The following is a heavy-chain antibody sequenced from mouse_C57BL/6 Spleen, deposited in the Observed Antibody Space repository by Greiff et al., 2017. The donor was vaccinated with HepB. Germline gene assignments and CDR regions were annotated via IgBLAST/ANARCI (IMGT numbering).Heavy chain of an antibody. V-gene: IGHV14-2*01. CDR3: ARRLGDYAMDY. J-gene: IGHJ4*01. Sequence: EVKLVESGAELVKPGASVKLSCTASGFNIKDYYMHWVKQRTEQGLEWIGRIDPEDGETKYAPKFQGKATITADTSSNTAYLQLSSLTSEDTAVYYCARRLGDYAMDYWGQGTSVTVSS. D-gene: IGHD3-3*01. CDR1: GFNIKDYY. CDR2: IDPEDGET.